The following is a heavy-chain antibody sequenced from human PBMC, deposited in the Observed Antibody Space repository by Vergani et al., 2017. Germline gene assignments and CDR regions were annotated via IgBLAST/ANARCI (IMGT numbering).Heavy chain of an antibody. J-gene: IGHJ3*01. Sequence: EKQLVQSGSETKKPGESLKISCQAFGYIFSNFWIGWVRQRPGRGLEWMGIIYPGDSEVKSNPTFRGQVIFSVDTSVNTAYLQWRSLQASDTATYFCASGGHGSENGGALQLWLQGTNIAVSS. CDR2: IYPGDSEV. CDR3: ASGGHGSENGGALQL. D-gene: IGHD3-10*01. CDR1: GYIFSNFW. V-gene: IGHV5-51*01.